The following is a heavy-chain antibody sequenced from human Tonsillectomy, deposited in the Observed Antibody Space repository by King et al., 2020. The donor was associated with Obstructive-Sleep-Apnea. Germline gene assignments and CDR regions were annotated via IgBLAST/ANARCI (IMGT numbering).Heavy chain of an antibody. CDR1: GYSISSGYY. D-gene: IGHD2-15*01. Sequence: VQLQESGPGLVKPSETLSLTCTVSGYSISSGYYWGWIRQPPGKGLEWIGSIYHSGSTYYNPSLKSGVTISVDTSKNQFSLKLSSVTAADTAVYYCARDDCSGGSCYGYYYYGMDVWGQGTTVTVSS. CDR2: IYHSGST. J-gene: IGHJ6*02. V-gene: IGHV4-38-2*02. CDR3: ARDDCSGGSCYGYYYYGMDV.